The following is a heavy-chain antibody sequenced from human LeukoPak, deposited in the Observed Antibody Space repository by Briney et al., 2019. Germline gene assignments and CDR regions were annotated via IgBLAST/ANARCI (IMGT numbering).Heavy chain of an antibody. Sequence: ASVKVSCKASGYTFINYAISWLRQAPGQGLEWMGWISAFNGNTNYAHKFQDRITMTTDTSTRTAYMELRSLRSDDTAVYYCAKNYRNYDFWSGDRYFDLWGRGTLVTVSS. CDR2: ISAFNGNT. CDR3: AKNYRNYDFWSGDRYFDL. D-gene: IGHD3-3*01. J-gene: IGHJ2*01. V-gene: IGHV1-18*01. CDR1: GYTFINYA.